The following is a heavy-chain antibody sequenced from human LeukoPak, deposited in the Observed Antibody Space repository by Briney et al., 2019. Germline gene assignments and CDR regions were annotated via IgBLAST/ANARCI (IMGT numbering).Heavy chain of an antibody. D-gene: IGHD6-6*01. Sequence: RTSETLSLTCTVSGGSISSGSYYWSWIRQPAGKGLEWIGRIYTSGSTNYNPSLKSRVTISVDTSKNQFSLKLSSVTAADTAVYYCARVAQSIARPRPGHPQTYYYYYYMDVWGKGTTVTVSS. CDR3: ARVAQSIARPRPGHPQTYYYYYYMDV. J-gene: IGHJ6*03. V-gene: IGHV4-61*02. CDR1: GGSISSGSYY. CDR2: IYTSGST.